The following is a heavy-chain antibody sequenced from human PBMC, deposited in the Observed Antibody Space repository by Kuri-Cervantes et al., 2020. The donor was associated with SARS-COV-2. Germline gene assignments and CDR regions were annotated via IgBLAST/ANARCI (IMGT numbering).Heavy chain of an antibody. D-gene: IGHD2-15*01. Sequence: GGSLRLSCAASGFTFSSYAMSWVRQAPGKGLEWVSAISGSGGSTYYADSVKGRFTISRDNSKNTLYLQMNSLRAEDTAVYYCARDMPLLSSYLEVGLGDYWGQGTLVTVSS. V-gene: IGHV3-23*01. CDR2: ISGSGGST. CDR3: ARDMPLLSSYLEVGLGDY. J-gene: IGHJ4*02. CDR1: GFTFSSYA.